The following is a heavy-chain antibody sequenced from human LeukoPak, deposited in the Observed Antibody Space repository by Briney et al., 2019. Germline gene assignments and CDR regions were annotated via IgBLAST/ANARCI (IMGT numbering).Heavy chain of an antibody. CDR2: ISSSGSTI. Sequence: HGGSLRLSCAASGFTFSDYYMSWIRQAPGKGLEWVSYISSSGSTIYYADSVKGRFTISRDNAKNSLYLQMNSLRAEDTAVYYCARSRITIFGVYDYWGQGTLVIVSS. CDR3: ARSRITIFGVYDY. D-gene: IGHD3-3*01. CDR1: GFTFSDYY. J-gene: IGHJ4*02. V-gene: IGHV3-11*01.